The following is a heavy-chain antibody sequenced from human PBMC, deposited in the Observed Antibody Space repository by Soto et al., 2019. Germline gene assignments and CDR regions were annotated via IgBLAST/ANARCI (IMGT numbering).Heavy chain of an antibody. CDR2: ISWNSGSI. J-gene: IGHJ5*02. CDR3: AKAAEQPMYNWFDP. V-gene: IGHV3-9*01. Sequence: GGSLRLSCAASGVPFEDYAMHWVRQATGKGLEWVSGISWNSGSIGYADSVKGRFTISRDNAKNSLYLQMNSLRAEDTALYYCAKAAEQPMYNWFDPWGQGTLVTVSS. D-gene: IGHD6-13*01. CDR1: GVPFEDYA.